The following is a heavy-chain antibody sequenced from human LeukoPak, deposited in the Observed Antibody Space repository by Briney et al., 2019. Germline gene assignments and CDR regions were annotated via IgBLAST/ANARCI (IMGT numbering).Heavy chain of an antibody. Sequence: GESLQIACKGSGYTIINYWIAWVRQMPGKGLEWMGSVYPGDSDTRYSPSFQGQVTISADKSSSSAYLQWSSLKASDTAMYYCARSMVRGAPYYFDYWGHGTLVTVSS. J-gene: IGHJ4*01. CDR1: GYTIINYW. D-gene: IGHD3-10*01. CDR2: VYPGDSDT. V-gene: IGHV5-51*01. CDR3: ARSMVRGAPYYFDY.